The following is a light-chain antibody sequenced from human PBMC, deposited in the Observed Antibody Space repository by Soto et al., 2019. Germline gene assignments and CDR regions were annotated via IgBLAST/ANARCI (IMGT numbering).Light chain of an antibody. CDR1: SGSVSSSHY. CDR3: VLFMRSGVV. J-gene: IGLJ3*02. CDR2: STN. V-gene: IGLV8-61*01. Sequence: QTVVTQEPSFSVSPGGTVTLTCGLSSGSVSSSHYPGWYRQTPGQAPRTLVYSTNTRSSGVPDRFSGSILGNKAALTITGAQADDESDYYCVLFMRSGVVFGGGTKLTVL.